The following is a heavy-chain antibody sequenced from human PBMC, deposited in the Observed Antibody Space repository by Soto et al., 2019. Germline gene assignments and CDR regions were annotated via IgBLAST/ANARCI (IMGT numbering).Heavy chain of an antibody. J-gene: IGHJ4*02. V-gene: IGHV1-3*01. D-gene: IGHD3-9*01. Sequence: ASVKVSCKASGYTFTSYAMHWVRQAPGQRLEWMGWLNAGNGNTKYSQKFQGRVPITRDTSASTAYMELSSLRSEDTAVYYCARGLIIDYDILTAFDYWGQGTLVTVSS. CDR3: ARGLIIDYDILTAFDY. CDR2: LNAGNGNT. CDR1: GYTFTSYA.